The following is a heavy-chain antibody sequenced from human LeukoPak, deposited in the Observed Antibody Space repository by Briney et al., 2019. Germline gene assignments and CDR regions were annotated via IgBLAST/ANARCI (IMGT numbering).Heavy chain of an antibody. J-gene: IGHJ3*02. Sequence: ASVKVSCEASGYTFTSDDINWVRQATGQGLEWMGWMNPNSGNTGYAQKFQGRVTMTRNTPISKAYMELSSLRSEDTAVYYCAKSSYYYDSSGYYYRNAFDIWGQGTMVTVSS. CDR1: GYTFTSDD. CDR3: AKSSYYYDSSGYYYRNAFDI. V-gene: IGHV1-8*02. D-gene: IGHD3-22*01. CDR2: MNPNSGNT.